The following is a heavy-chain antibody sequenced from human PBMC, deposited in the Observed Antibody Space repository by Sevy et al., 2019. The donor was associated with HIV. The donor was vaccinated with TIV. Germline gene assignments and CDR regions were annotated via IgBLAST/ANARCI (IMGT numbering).Heavy chain of an antibody. CDR2: ISYDGSNK. J-gene: IGHJ4*02. D-gene: IGHD3-10*02. Sequence: GGSRRLSCAASGFTFSSYAMHWVRQAPGKGLEWVAVISYDGSNKYYADSVKGRFTISRDTSNNTLYLQMNSLRAEDTAVYYCARRDYYARALDYWGQGTLVTVSS. V-gene: IGHV3-30-3*01. CDR3: ARRDYYARALDY. CDR1: GFTFSSYA.